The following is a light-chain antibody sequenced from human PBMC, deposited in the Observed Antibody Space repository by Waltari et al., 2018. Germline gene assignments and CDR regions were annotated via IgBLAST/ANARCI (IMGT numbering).Light chain of an antibody. J-gene: IGKJ5*01. CDR3: QQYNTWPPIT. Sequence: EILMTQSPATLSVSPGERATLSCRASQSVRNNLAWYQHKPGQAPRLLIYGASTGATGIPARFSGSGSGTDFTLTISSLQSEDFAVYYCQQYNTWPPITFGQGTRLEIK. CDR1: QSVRNN. CDR2: GAS. V-gene: IGKV3-15*01.